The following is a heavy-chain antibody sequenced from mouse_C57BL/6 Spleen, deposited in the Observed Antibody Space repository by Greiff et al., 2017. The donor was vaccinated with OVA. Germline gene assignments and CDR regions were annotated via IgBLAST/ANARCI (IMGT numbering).Heavy chain of an antibody. CDR2: IYPGDGDT. J-gene: IGHJ4*01. CDR3: AKGDYYGRDAMDY. D-gene: IGHD1-2*01. Sequence: VQLQQSGPELVKPGASVKISCKASGYAFSSSWMNWVKQRPGKGLEWIGRIYPGDGDTNYNGKFKGKATLTADKSSSTAYMQLSSLTSEDSAVYFCAKGDYYGRDAMDYWGQGTSVTVSS. CDR1: GYAFSSSW. V-gene: IGHV1-82*01.